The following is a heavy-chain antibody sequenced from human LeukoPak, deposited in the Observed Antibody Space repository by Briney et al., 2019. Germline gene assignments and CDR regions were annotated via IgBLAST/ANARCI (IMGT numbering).Heavy chain of an antibody. D-gene: IGHD3-3*01. Sequence: SETLSLTCTVSGGSISSYYWSWIRQPPGKGLEWIGYIYYSGSTNYNPSLKSRVTISVDTSKNQFSLKLSSVTAADTAVYYCARRLRITIFGVVTNDAFDIWGQGTMVTVSS. J-gene: IGHJ3*02. V-gene: IGHV4-59*01. CDR1: GGSISSYY. CDR3: ARRLRITIFGVVTNDAFDI. CDR2: IYYSGST.